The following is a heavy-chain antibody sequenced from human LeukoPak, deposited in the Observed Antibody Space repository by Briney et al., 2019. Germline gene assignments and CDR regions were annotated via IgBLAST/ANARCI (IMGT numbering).Heavy chain of an antibody. D-gene: IGHD3-3*01. CDR2: ISAYNGNT. J-gene: IGHJ5*02. CDR1: GYTFTSYG. Sequence: ASVKVSCKASGYTFTSYGISWVRQAPGQGLEWMGWISAYNGNTNYAQKLQGRVTMTTDTSTSTAYMELRSLRSDDTAVYYCARDPGTIFGVPKFDPWGQGTLVTVSS. CDR3: ARDPGTIFGVPKFDP. V-gene: IGHV1-18*01.